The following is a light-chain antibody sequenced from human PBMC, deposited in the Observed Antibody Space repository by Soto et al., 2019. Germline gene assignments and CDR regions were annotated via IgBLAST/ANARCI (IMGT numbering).Light chain of an antibody. CDR3: SSYTSRSTLGV. J-gene: IGLJ2*01. CDR2: DVT. CDR1: YSDIGGYNY. V-gene: IGLV2-14*03. Sequence: QSALTQPASVSGSPGQSITISCTGAYSDIGGYNYVSWYQQHPGKAPKLMIYDVTNRPSGVSYRFSGSKSGNTASLTIFGLQAEDEADYYCSSYTSRSTLGVFGGGTKLTVL.